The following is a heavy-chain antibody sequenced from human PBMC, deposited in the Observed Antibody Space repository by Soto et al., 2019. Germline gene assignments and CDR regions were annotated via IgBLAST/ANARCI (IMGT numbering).Heavy chain of an antibody. CDR3: ANGQNYYDSSGYSAFDY. V-gene: IGHV3-30*18. CDR2: ISYDGSNK. J-gene: IGHJ4*02. Sequence: GGSLRLSCAASGFTFSSYGMHWVRQAPGKGLEWVAVISYDGSNKYYADSVKGRFTISRDNSKNTLYLQMNSLRAEDTAVYYCANGQNYYDSSGYSAFDYWGQGTLVTV. D-gene: IGHD3-22*01. CDR1: GFTFSSYG.